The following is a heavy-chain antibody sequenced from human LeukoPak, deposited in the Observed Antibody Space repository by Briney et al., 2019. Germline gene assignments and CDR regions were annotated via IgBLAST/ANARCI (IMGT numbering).Heavy chain of an antibody. CDR3: ARGSIVVAGDFDY. V-gene: IGHV4-59*01. Sequence: SETLSLTCTVSGGSISSYYWSWIRQPPGKGLEWIGYIYYSGSTNYNPSLKSRVTILVDSSKNQFSLKLSSVTAADTAVYYCARGSIVVAGDFDYWGQGTLVTVSS. J-gene: IGHJ4*02. CDR1: GGSISSYY. D-gene: IGHD6-19*01. CDR2: IYYSGST.